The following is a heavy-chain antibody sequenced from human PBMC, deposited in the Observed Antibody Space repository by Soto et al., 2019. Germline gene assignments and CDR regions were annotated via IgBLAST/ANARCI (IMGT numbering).Heavy chain of an antibody. CDR3: ARAGGTTVTGLWHFDS. D-gene: IGHD4-17*01. V-gene: IGHV3-33*01. CDR2: IWYDGPQK. J-gene: IGHJ4*02. CDR1: GFTFNTYS. Sequence: QVQLAESGGGVGQPGRSLRLACEASGFTFNTYSMHWVRQPPGKGLELLAAIWYDGPQKYYADSVKSRFISSRDNSQKTLYLEMNSMRAEDTAVYYCARAGGTTVTGLWHFDSWGQGTLVTVSS.